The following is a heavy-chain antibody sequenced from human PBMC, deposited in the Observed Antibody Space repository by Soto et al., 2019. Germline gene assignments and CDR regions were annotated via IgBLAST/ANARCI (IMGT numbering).Heavy chain of an antibody. CDR1: GFTFSNFA. D-gene: IGHD2-8*02. Sequence: GWSLRLSCAASGFTFSNFAMSWVRQSPGKGLEWVSTISGSGGSTYYADSVKGRFTISRDSSKNTLFLQMNTLRAEDTAVYFCAKVSLSTGGIWGPGTMGTVSS. CDR3: AKVSLSTGGI. V-gene: IGHV3-23*01. J-gene: IGHJ3*02. CDR2: ISGSGGST.